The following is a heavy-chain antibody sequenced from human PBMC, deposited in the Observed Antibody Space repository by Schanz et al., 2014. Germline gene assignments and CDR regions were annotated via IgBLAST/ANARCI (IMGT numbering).Heavy chain of an antibody. CDR2: FDAHDGRA. V-gene: IGHV3-23*01. Sequence: EMQLLESGGGLVQPGGSLRLSCAASGFTFRGYAMSWVRQAPGRGLEWVSGFDAHDGRAYYADSAKGRFTISRDNSKSTLYVEMNSLRVEDTAVYYCAKTLFPGGTQTFGNWGRGTLVTVSS. CDR1: GFTFRGYA. D-gene: IGHD2-8*02. J-gene: IGHJ4*02. CDR3: AKTLFPGGTQTFGN.